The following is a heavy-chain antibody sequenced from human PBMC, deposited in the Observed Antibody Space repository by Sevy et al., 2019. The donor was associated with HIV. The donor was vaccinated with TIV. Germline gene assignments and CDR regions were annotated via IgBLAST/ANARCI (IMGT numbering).Heavy chain of an antibody. CDR1: GFTVSSNY. D-gene: IGHD4-17*01. CDR2: IYTGGDT. J-gene: IGHJ4*02. CDR3: ARDPPTMTTVVIPSDY. V-gene: IGHV3-66*01. Sequence: GGSLRLSCAASGFTVSSNYMTWVRQAPGKGLEWVSVIYTGGDTYYVDSVKGRFTISRDNSKNTVYLQMNSLRAEDTAIYYCARDPPTMTTVVIPSDYWGQGTLVTVSS.